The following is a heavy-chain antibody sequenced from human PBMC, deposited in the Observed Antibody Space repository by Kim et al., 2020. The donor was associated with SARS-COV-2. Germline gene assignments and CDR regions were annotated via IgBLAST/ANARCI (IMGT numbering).Heavy chain of an antibody. CDR2: IYYSGST. CDR1: GGSISSSSYY. CDR3: ARDGSGYDSAVWY. D-gene: IGHD5-12*01. Sequence: SETLSLTCTVSGGSISSSSYYWGWIRQPPGKGLEWIGSIYYSGSTYYNPSLKSRVTISVDTSKNQFSLKLSSVTAADTAVYYCARDGSGYDSAVWYWGQG. V-gene: IGHV4-39*07. J-gene: IGHJ4*02.